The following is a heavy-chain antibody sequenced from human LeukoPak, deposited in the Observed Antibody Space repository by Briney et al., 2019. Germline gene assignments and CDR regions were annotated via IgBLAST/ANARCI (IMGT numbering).Heavy chain of an antibody. Sequence: GGSLRLSCAASGFTFRSYTIHWVRQAPGKGLEWVSSISAVGTYIYYADSVKGRFTIYRDNVEKSAYLELSGLTGQDTAIYYCARGGIAGRAVYCYYMDVWGKGTTVTVSS. V-gene: IGHV3-21*01. CDR3: ARGGIAGRAVYCYYMDV. CDR2: ISAVGTYI. CDR1: GFTFRSYT. J-gene: IGHJ6*03. D-gene: IGHD6-6*01.